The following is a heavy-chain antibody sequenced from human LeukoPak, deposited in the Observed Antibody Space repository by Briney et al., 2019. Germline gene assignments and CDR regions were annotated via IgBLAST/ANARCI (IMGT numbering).Heavy chain of an antibody. V-gene: IGHV3-21*01. D-gene: IGHD2-15*01. Sequence: ETLSLTCAVSGASISSSDWCSWVRQPPGKGLEWVSSISSSSSYIYYADSVKGRFTISRDNAKNSLYLQMNSLRAEDTAVYYCARVQGGQVVVAALDYWGQGTLVTVSA. CDR1: GASISSSD. CDR2: ISSSSSYI. J-gene: IGHJ4*02. CDR3: ARVQGGQVVVAALDY.